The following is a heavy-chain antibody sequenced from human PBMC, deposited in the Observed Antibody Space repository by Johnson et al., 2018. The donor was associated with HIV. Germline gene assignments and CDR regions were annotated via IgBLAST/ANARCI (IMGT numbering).Heavy chain of an antibody. CDR3: ARDGYSYGDAFDI. D-gene: IGHD5-18*01. Sequence: VQLVESGGGLVQPGGSLRLSCAASGFTFSSYAMSWVRQAPGKGLEWVSAISGSGGSTYYADSVKGRFTISRDNSKNTLYLQMNSLRAEETAVYYCARDGYSYGDAFDIWGQGTMVTVSS. CDR2: ISGSGGST. J-gene: IGHJ3*02. V-gene: IGHV3-23*04. CDR1: GFTFSSYA.